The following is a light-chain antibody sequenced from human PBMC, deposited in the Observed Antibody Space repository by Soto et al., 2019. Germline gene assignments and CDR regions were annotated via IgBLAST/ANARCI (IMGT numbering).Light chain of an antibody. V-gene: IGKV1-5*03. CDR1: QSISTW. CDR3: LQHNIYPWT. J-gene: IGKJ1*01. Sequence: DIQMTQSPSTLSASVGDRVTITCRASQSISTWLAWYQQEPGKAPKLLIHKASSLQSGVPSRFSGSGSGTDFTLTIRSLQPEDFATYYCLQHNIYPWTFGQGTKVDIK. CDR2: KAS.